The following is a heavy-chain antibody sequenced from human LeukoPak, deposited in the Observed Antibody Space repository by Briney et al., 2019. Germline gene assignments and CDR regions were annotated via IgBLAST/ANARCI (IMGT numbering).Heavy chain of an antibody. CDR3: ARDPYYYGSGSEGTDY. CDR2: ISYDGSNK. Sequence: GGSLRLSCAASGFTFSSYAMHWVRQAPGKGLEWVAVISYDGSNKYYADSVKGRFTISRDNSKNTLYLQMNSLRAEDTAVYYCARDPYYYGSGSEGTDYWSQGTLVTVSS. CDR1: GFTFSSYA. V-gene: IGHV3-30*04. J-gene: IGHJ4*02. D-gene: IGHD3-10*01.